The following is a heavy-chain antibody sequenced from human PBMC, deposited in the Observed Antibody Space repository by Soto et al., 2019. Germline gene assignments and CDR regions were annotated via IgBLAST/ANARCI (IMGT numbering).Heavy chain of an antibody. D-gene: IGHD6-13*01. CDR3: ATYSGSWSPHDVG. CDR1: GFTFSSYG. J-gene: IGHJ4*02. Sequence: PGGSLRLSCAASGFTFSSYGMHWVRQAPGKGLEWVAVISYDGSNKYYADSVKGRFTISRDNSKNTLYLQMNSLRAEDTAVYYCATYSGSWSPHDVGWGQGTLVTVSS. V-gene: IGHV3-30*03. CDR2: ISYDGSNK.